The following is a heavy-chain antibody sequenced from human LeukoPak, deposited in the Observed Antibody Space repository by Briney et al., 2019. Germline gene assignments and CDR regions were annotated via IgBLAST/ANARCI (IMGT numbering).Heavy chain of an antibody. J-gene: IGHJ4*02. CDR2: ISWNSGSI. CDR3: AKDKEGRDY. CDR1: GFTFDDYA. Sequence: GGSLRLSCAASGFTFDDYAMHWVRQAPGKGLEWVSGISWNSGSIGYADSVKGRFTISRDNAKNSLYLQMNSLRAEDTALYYCAKDKEGRDYWGQGTLVTVSS. V-gene: IGHV3-9*01.